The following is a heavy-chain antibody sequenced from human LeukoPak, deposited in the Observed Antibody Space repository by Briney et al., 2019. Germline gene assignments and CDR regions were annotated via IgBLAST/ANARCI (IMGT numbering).Heavy chain of an antibody. CDR3: ARGTVAEGYFDY. Sequence: GASVKVSCKASGYTFTNYFLHWVRQAPGQGLEWMGWINPNSGGTNYAQKFQGWVTMTRDTSISTAYMELSRLRSDDTAVYYCARGTVAEGYFDYWGQGTLVTVSS. V-gene: IGHV1-2*04. D-gene: IGHD1-26*01. J-gene: IGHJ4*02. CDR2: INPNSGGT. CDR1: GYTFTNYF.